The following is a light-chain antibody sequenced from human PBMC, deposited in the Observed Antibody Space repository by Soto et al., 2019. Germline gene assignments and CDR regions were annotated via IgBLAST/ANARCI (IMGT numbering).Light chain of an antibody. J-gene: IGLJ2*01. CDR1: SSDVGGYNY. V-gene: IGLV2-14*01. Sequence: QSALTQPASVSGSPGQSITISCTGTSSDVGGYNYVSWYQQHPGKAPKLMIYDVSNRPSGVSNRFSGPKSGNTASLTISGLQADDEADYYCSSHTSSSTLVVFGGGTKLTVL. CDR2: DVS. CDR3: SSHTSSSTLVV.